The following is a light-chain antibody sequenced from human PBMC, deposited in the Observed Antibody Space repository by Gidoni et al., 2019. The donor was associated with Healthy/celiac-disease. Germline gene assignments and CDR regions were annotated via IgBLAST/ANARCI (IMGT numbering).Light chain of an antibody. J-gene: IGKJ2*02. CDR3: QQRGT. CDR1: QSISSW. CDR2: KAS. V-gene: IGKV1-5*03. Sequence: DIQMTQSPSTLSAYVGDRVTITCRASQSISSWLAWYQQKPGKAPKLLIYKASSLESGVPSRFSGSGSGTEFTLTISSLQPDDFATYYCQQRGTFGQGTKLEIK.